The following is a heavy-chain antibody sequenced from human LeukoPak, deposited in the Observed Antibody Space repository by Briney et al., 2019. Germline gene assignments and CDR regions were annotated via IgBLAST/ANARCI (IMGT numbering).Heavy chain of an antibody. CDR2: IYNNDRT. D-gene: IGHD1-1*01. J-gene: IGHJ6*02. CDR1: GFTVSSDY. CDR3: AREIGRTGWYYYGMDV. Sequence: GGSLRLSCAASGFTVSSDYMSWVRQAPGKGLEWVSVIYNNDRTYYADSVKGRFTISRDNSKTTLYLQMNSVRAEDTAVYYCAREIGRTGWYYYGMDVWGQGTTVTVSS. V-gene: IGHV3-53*01.